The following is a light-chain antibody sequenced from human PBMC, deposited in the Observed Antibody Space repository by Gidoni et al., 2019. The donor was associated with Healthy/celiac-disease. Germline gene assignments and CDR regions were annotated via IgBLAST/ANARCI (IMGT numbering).Light chain of an antibody. Sequence: AIQMSQSPSSPPASVGDGDTITCRASQGSRNDLGWYQQKPGKAPKLLIYAASSLQSRVPSRFSGSGSGTDFTLTISSLQPEDFATYCCLQDYNYPWTFGQGTKVEIK. CDR3: LQDYNYPWT. J-gene: IGKJ1*01. V-gene: IGKV1-6*01. CDR1: QGSRND. CDR2: AAS.